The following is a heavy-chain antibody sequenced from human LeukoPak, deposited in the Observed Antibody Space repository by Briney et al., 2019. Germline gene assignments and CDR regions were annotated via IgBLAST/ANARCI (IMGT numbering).Heavy chain of an antibody. CDR1: GFTFSSYW. CDR2: IKKDGSEK. CDR3: AKEEQGRATGYFDY. V-gene: IGHV3-7*01. D-gene: IGHD5-24*01. J-gene: IGHJ4*02. Sequence: GGSLRLSCAASGFTFSSYWMSWVRQAPGKGLEWVANIKKDGSEKYYVDSVKGRFTISRDNSKNTLYLQMNSLRGDDTAVYYCAKEEQGRATGYFDYWGQGTLVTVSS.